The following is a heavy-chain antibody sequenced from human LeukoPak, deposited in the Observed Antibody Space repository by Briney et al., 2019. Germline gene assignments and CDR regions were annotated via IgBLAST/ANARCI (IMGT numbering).Heavy chain of an antibody. CDR3: AKRQCSGFNCAFFDY. CDR1: KFTFRNYD. D-gene: IGHD2-15*01. CDR2: IFASGGTT. V-gene: IGHV3-23*01. Sequence: PGGSLRLSCAASKFTFRNYDMSWVRQAPGKGLEWVSAIFASGGTTYYADSVKGRFTISRDNSKNTLPLQMNSLGAEDTAVYYCAKRQCSGFNCAFFDYWGQGTLVTVSS. J-gene: IGHJ4*02.